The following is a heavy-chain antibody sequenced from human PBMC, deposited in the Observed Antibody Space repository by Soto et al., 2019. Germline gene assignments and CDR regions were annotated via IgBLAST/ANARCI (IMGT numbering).Heavy chain of an antibody. D-gene: IGHD3-22*01. CDR1: GFTFGNYA. Sequence: GGSLRLSCSASGFTFGNYAMSWVRQSPGKGLEWVSGVSSTGTSPYYAGSVQGRFTISRDNSKNMFYLQMKSLRAEDTAIYYCAKARPSGGYYYVEAFDVWGQGTMVTVSS. J-gene: IGHJ3*01. V-gene: IGHV3-23*01. CDR3: AKARPSGGYYYVEAFDV. CDR2: VSSTGTSP.